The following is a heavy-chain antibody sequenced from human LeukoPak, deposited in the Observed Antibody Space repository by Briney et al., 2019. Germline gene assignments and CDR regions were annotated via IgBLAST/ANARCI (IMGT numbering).Heavy chain of an antibody. CDR2: ISQNGST. V-gene: IGHV4-4*02. J-gene: IGHJ4*02. D-gene: IGHD3-22*01. CDR1: GGSISSSNW. CDR3: ARAGRYYDSTGYYWYFDF. Sequence: SGTLSLTCAVSGGSISSSNWWSWVRQPPEKGLAWIGEISQNGSTNYNPSLKSRVTMSVDKSKNQLSLKLTSVTAADTAVYYCARAGRYYDSTGYYWYFDFWGQGTLVTVSS.